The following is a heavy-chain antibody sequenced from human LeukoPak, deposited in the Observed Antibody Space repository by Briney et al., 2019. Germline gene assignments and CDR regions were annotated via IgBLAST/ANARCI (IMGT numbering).Heavy chain of an antibody. CDR3: ARGELIVVVPADAFDI. CDR1: GYTFTGYY. D-gene: IGHD2-2*01. Sequence: VASVKVSCKASGYTFTGYYMHWVRQAPGQGLEWMGWINPNSGGTNYAQKFQGRVTMTRDTSISTAYMELSRLRSDDTAVYYCARGELIVVVPADAFDIWGQGTMVTVSS. CDR2: INPNSGGT. V-gene: IGHV1-2*02. J-gene: IGHJ3*02.